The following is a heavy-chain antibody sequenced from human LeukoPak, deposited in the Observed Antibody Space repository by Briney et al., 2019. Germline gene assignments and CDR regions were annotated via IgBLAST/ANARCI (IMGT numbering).Heavy chain of an antibody. V-gene: IGHV3-48*02. Sequence: GGSLRLSCAASGFTFSSNSMSWVRQAPGKGLEWVSYISSSSSTIYYADSVKGRFTISRDNAKNSLYLQMDSRRDEDTAVYYCASLHLGELSSNDYWGQGTLVTVSS. J-gene: IGHJ4*02. CDR2: ISSSSSTI. CDR1: GFTFSSNS. CDR3: ASLHLGELSSNDY. D-gene: IGHD3-16*02.